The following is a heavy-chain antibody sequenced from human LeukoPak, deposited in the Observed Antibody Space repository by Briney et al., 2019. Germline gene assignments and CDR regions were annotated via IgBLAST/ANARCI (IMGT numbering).Heavy chain of an antibody. CDR1: GGSISSYY. J-gene: IGHJ4*02. Sequence: PSETLSLTCTVSGGSISSYYWSWIRQPPGKGLECIGYIYNSGSTNYNPSLKSRVSISVDTSKNQFSLKLSSVTAADTAVYYCAKGLIAAGGNGFDHWGQGTLVTVSS. CDR3: AKGLIAAGGNGFDH. V-gene: IGHV4-59*08. D-gene: IGHD6-13*01. CDR2: IYNSGST.